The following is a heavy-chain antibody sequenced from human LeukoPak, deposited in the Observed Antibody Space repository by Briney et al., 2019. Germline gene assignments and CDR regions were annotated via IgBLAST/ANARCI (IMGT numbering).Heavy chain of an antibody. CDR1: GFTFSSYA. V-gene: IGHV3-23*01. D-gene: IGHD3-22*01. CDR2: ISGSGGST. Sequence: GGSLRLSCAASGFTFSSYAMSLVRQAPGKGLEWVSAISGSGGSTYYADSVKGRFTISRDNSKNTLYLQMNSLRAEDTAVYYCAKDYDSSGYIFDYWGQGTLVTVSS. J-gene: IGHJ4*02. CDR3: AKDYDSSGYIFDY.